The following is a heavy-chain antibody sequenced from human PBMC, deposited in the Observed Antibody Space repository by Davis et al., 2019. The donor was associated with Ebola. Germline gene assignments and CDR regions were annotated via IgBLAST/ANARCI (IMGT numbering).Heavy chain of an antibody. CDR1: GFTFSSDA. D-gene: IGHD1-14*01. CDR2: ISYDGSNK. V-gene: IGHV3-30*04. J-gene: IGHJ2*01. CDR3: ARDLPGGDWYFDL. Sequence: GESLKISCAASGFTFSSDAMHWVRQAPGKGLEWVAVISYDGSNKYYADSVKGRFTIPRDNSKNTLYLQMSSLRAEDTAVYYCARDLPGGDWYFDLWGRGTLVTVSS.